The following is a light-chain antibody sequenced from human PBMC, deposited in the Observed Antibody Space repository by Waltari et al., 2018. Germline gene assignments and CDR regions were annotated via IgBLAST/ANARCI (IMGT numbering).Light chain of an antibody. J-gene: IGKJ1*01. CDR1: QSLLYSSNNKNY. Sequence: DIVMTQSPYFLTVSLGERATINCKSSQSLLYSSNNKNYLAWYQQKLGQPPNLLIYWASTRKSGVPDRFSGSGSGTDFTLTISSLQAEDVAVYYCQQYYGTPPTFGQGTKVDIK. CDR3: QQYYGTPPT. V-gene: IGKV4-1*01. CDR2: WAS.